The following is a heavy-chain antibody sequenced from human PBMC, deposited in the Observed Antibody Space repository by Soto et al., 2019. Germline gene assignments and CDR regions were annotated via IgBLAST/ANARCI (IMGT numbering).Heavy chain of an antibody. Sequence: QVQLVQSGAEVKKPGASVKVSCKASGYIFTNHYIHWVRQAPGQGLEWMGIINPSGGSTNYLQKFQSRITRTRDTSTSTVYMELSSLRSEDTAVYFCARADYYDSSGFYYDRWGQGTLVTVSS. D-gene: IGHD3-22*01. J-gene: IGHJ5*02. CDR3: ARADYYDSSGFYYDR. CDR1: GYIFTNHY. CDR2: INPSGGST. V-gene: IGHV1-46*01.